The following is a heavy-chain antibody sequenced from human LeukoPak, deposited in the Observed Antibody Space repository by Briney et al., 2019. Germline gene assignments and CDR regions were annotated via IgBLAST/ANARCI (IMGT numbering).Heavy chain of an antibody. CDR1: GGSFSGYY. V-gene: IGHV4-34*01. D-gene: IGHD2-15*01. Sequence: PSETLSLTCAVYGGSFSGYYWSWIRQPPGKGLDWIGEINHIGSTNYNPSLKSRVTISVDTSKNQFSLNLSSVTAADTAVYYCARGVYCSGGNCYFPFDYWGQGTLVTVSS. CDR3: ARGVYCSGGNCYFPFDY. CDR2: INHIGST. J-gene: IGHJ4*02.